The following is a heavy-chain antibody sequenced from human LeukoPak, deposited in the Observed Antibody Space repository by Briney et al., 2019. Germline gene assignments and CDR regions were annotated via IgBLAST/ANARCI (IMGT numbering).Heavy chain of an antibody. CDR3: ASSYYFDY. V-gene: IGHV3-48*04. Sequence: PGGSLRLSCAASGFTFSSYAMSWVRQAPGKGLEWVSYISSSSSAIYYADSVKGRFTISRDNAKNSLYLQMNSLRAEDTAVYYCASSYYFDYWGQGTLVTVSS. CDR1: GFTFSSYA. J-gene: IGHJ4*02. CDR2: ISSSSSAI.